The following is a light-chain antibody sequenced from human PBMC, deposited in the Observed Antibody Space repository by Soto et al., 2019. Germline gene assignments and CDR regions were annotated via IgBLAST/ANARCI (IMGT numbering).Light chain of an antibody. J-gene: IGKJ2*01. V-gene: IGKV1-5*03. CDR3: QQYNSYVYT. CDR2: KAS. Sequence: DIQMTQSPTTLAASVGDTVTITCRASEGVSDWLAWYQHQPGKAPRVLIQKASILESGVPSRFSDRGSGTESPLPITGLHPNDFETNSCQQYNSYVYTFGQGTKLEIK. CDR1: EGVSDW.